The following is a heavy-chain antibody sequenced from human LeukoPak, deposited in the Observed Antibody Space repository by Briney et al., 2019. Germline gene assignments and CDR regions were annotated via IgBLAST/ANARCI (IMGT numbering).Heavy chain of an antibody. Sequence: PGRSLRLSCAASGFTFSSYGMHWVRQAPGKGLEWVAVIWYDGSNKYYADSMKGRFTISRDNSKNTLYLQMNSLRAEDTAVYYCARDPAPTSSSWYYFDYWGQGTLVTVSS. CDR1: GFTFSSYG. CDR2: IWYDGSNK. V-gene: IGHV3-33*01. D-gene: IGHD6-13*01. CDR3: ARDPAPTSSSWYYFDY. J-gene: IGHJ4*02.